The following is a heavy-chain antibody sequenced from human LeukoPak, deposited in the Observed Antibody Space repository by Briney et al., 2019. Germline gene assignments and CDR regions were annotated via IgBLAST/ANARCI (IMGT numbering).Heavy chain of an antibody. J-gene: IGHJ5*02. CDR1: GGSIRSLGYS. V-gene: IGHV4-39*07. CDR2: MYYTGTT. D-gene: IGHD5-12*01. CDR3: ARSVSAYAGRGWFDP. Sequence: SETLSLTCSVSGGSIRSLGYSWGWIRQPPGKGLEWIASMYYTGTTYYNPSLKSQVTMSVDTSKNQFSLNLTSVTAADTAVFYCARSVSAYAGRGWFDPWGQGTLVTVSS.